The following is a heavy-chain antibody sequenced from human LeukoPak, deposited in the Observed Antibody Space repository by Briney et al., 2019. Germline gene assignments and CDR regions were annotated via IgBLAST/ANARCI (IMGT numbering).Heavy chain of an antibody. J-gene: IGHJ4*02. CDR1: GFSVSSNH. V-gene: IGHV3-53*01. D-gene: IGHD6-13*01. CDR2: IYSGGST. CDR3: ARDRGSSWTYSFDY. Sequence: GGSLRLSCAASGFSVSSNHMSWVRQAPGKGLEWVSVIYSGGSTYYADSVKGRFTISRDNSKNTLYLQVNSLRAEDTAVYYCARDRGSSWTYSFDYWGQGTLVTGSS.